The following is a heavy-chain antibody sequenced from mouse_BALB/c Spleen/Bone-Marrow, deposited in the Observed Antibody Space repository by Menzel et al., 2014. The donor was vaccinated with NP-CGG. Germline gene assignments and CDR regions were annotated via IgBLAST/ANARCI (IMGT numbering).Heavy chain of an antibody. D-gene: IGHD1-2*01. CDR1: GFDFSRYW. V-gene: IGHV4-1*02. J-gene: IGHJ3*01. CDR2: INPDSSTI. Sequence: EVKLEESGGGLVQPGGSLKLSCTASGFDFSRYWMTWVRQAPGKGLEWIGEINPDSSTINYTPSLKDKFIISRDNAKNTLFLQMSKVRSEDTALYYCAKNYYYGYVAYWGQGTLVSVSA. CDR3: AKNYYYGYVAY.